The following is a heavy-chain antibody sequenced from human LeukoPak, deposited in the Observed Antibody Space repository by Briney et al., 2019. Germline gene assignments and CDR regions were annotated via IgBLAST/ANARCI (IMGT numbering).Heavy chain of an antibody. D-gene: IGHD2-2*01. CDR3: ARHPAEYCSSTSCGTGIAGAGPTRGPFDY. Sequence: SEALSLTCAVSGGSISSSSYYWGWIRQPPGKGLEWIGSIYYSGSTYYNPSLKSQVTISVDTSKSQFSLKLSSVTAADTAVYYCARHPAEYCSSTSCGTGIAGAGPTRGPFDYWGQGPLATVSS. CDR1: GGSISSSSYY. CDR2: IYYSGST. V-gene: IGHV4-39*01. J-gene: IGHJ4*02.